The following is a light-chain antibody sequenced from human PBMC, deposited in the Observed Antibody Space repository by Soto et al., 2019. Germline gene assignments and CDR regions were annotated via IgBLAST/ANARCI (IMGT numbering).Light chain of an antibody. J-gene: IGKJ1*01. CDR2: GAS. Sequence: ERELPQSPGTLTLRRAQRPTISCRASQSVSNNYLAWYQQKPGQAPRLLIYGASNRATGIPDRFSGSGYGTDFTLMISRLEPEDFAVYYCQQYGSSGTFGQGTKVDIK. CDR1: QSVSNNY. CDR3: QQYGSSGT. V-gene: IGKV3-20*01.